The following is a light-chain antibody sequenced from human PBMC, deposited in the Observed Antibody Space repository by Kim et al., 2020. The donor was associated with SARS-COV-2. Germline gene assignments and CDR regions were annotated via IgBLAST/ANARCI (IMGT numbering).Light chain of an antibody. CDR3: NSRDSSGNHHWV. CDR1: SLRSYY. CDR2: GKN. V-gene: IGLV3-19*01. Sequence: SSELTQDPAVSVALGQTVRITCQGDSLRSYYASWYQQKPGQAPVLVIYGKNNRPSGIPDRFSGSSSGNTASLTITGAQAEDEADYYCNSRDSSGNHHWVFGGGTQLNVL. J-gene: IGLJ3*02.